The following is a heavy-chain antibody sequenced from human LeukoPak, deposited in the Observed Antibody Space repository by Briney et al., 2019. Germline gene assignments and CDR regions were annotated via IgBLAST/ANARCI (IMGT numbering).Heavy chain of an antibody. J-gene: IGHJ4*02. CDR3: AKVSWANYFDY. Sequence: GGSLRLSCAASGFSFSSYAMSWVRQAPGKGLAWVSAISGSGGNTYYADSVRGRFTISRDNSKNTLYLQMNSLRAEDTAIYYCAKVSWANYFDYWGQGTLVTVSS. D-gene: IGHD6-13*01. CDR2: ISGSGGNT. CDR1: GFSFSSYA. V-gene: IGHV3-23*01.